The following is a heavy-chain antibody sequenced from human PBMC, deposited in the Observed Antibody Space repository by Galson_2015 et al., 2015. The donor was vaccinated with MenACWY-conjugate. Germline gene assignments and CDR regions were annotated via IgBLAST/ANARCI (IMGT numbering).Heavy chain of an antibody. CDR3: VFGVVIEYYFDY. V-gene: IGHV3-74*01. D-gene: IGHD3-3*01. J-gene: IGHJ4*02. Sequence: SLRLSCAASGFTFSSYWMHWVRQAPGKGLVWVSRINSDGSSTSYADSVKGRFTISRDNAKNTLYLQMNSLRAEDTAAYYCVFGVVIEYYFDYWGQGTLVTVSS. CDR2: INSDGSST. CDR1: GFTFSSYW.